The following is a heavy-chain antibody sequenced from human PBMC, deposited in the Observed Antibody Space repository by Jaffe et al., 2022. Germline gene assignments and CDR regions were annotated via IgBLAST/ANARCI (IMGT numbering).Heavy chain of an antibody. Sequence: QITLEESGPTLVKPAQTLTLTCTFSGFSLTTSGVGVGWIRQPPGKALQWLAHIQWSDDKRYSPSLKSRLTITKDTSKNQVVLAMTNMDPVDTATYYCARTSRGSNRRSDWGWKYYYMDVWGKGTAVTVSS. J-gene: IGHJ6*03. CDR3: ARTSRGSNRRSDWGWKYYYMDV. CDR2: IQWSDDK. CDR1: GFSLTTSGVG. V-gene: IGHV2-5*01. D-gene: IGHD3-16*01.